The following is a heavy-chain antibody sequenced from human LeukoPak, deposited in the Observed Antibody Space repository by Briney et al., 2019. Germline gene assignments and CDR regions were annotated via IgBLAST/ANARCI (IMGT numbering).Heavy chain of an antibody. CDR2: ITISGATT. V-gene: IGHV3-23*01. CDR1: GFTFSSYA. J-gene: IGHJ4*02. CDR3: ATYGSGSYYRKAFDY. D-gene: IGHD3-10*01. Sequence: GGSLRLSCAASGFTFSSYAMSWVRQAPGKGLGWVSGITISGATTYYADSVKGRLTISRDNSKTTLYLQMNSLRAEDTAVYYCATYGSGSYYRKAFDYWGQGTLVTVSS.